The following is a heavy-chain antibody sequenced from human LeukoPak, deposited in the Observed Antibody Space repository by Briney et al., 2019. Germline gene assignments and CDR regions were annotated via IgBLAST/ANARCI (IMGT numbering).Heavy chain of an antibody. CDR1: GFTFNSYS. D-gene: IGHD3-9*01. CDR2: TSSSSYI. J-gene: IGHJ4*02. Sequence: GGSLRLSCTASGFTFNSYSMNWVRQAPGKGLEWVSSTSSSSYIYYADSVKGRFTISRDNAKKSLYLQMNRLRAEDTAVYFCAGADTSDILTGYSDYWGQGTLVTVSS. CDR3: AGADTSDILTGYSDY. V-gene: IGHV3-21*01.